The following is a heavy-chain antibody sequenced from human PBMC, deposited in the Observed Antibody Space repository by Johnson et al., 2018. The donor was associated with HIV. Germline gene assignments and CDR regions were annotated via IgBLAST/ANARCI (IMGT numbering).Heavy chain of an antibody. CDR3: ARGVKQQLSVVDAFGI. Sequence: QVQLVESGGGVVQPGRSLRLSCAASKFTFSSYPMHWVLQAPGKGLEWVALISYDGTNHYYADSAKCRFTISRDNSRNTLFLQMNSLRVEDTAAYYCARGVKQQLSVVDAFGIWGQGTMVTVSS. CDR2: ISYDGTNH. CDR1: KFTFSSYP. V-gene: IGHV3-30*04. D-gene: IGHD6-13*01. J-gene: IGHJ3*02.